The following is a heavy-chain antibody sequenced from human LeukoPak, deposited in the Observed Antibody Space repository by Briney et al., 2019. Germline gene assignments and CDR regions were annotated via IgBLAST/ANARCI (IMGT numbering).Heavy chain of an antibody. D-gene: IGHD3-3*01. CDR2: ISGSGGSK. CDR1: GFTFSSYA. J-gene: IGHJ4*02. V-gene: IGHV3-23*01. CDR3: ARQEYYDFWSGFFDY. Sequence: PGGSLRLSCAASGFTFSSYAMSWVRQAPGKGLEWVSAISGSGGSKYYADSVKGRFTISRDNSKNTLYLQMNSLRAEDTAVYYCARQEYYDFWSGFFDYWGQGTLVTVSS.